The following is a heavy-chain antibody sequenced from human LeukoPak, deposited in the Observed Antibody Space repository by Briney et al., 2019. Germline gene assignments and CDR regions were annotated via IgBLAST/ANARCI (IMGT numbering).Heavy chain of an antibody. Sequence: GGSLRLSCVASGFTFSNYWMSWVRQAPGKGLEWVANIKQDGKEKNYVGSVKGRFTISRENAKNSLYLQMNSLRAEDTAVYCCARVPYDSSGYYDYWGQGTLVTVSS. V-gene: IGHV3-7*03. CDR3: ARVPYDSSGYYDY. D-gene: IGHD3-22*01. J-gene: IGHJ4*02. CDR1: GFTFSNYW. CDR2: IKQDGKEK.